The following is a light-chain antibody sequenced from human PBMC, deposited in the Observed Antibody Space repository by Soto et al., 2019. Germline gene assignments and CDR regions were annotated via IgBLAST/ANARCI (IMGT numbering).Light chain of an antibody. Sequence: EIVLVQSPGTLSLSPGERATLSCRASQSLAGNYLAWYQQKPGQAPRLLIDGASTRATGTPDRFSGSGSGTDVTLTISRLEPEDFAVYYCQEYGTSPPLTCGGGTKVEIK. J-gene: IGKJ4*01. CDR2: GAS. CDR3: QEYGTSPPLT. CDR1: QSLAGNY. V-gene: IGKV3-20*01.